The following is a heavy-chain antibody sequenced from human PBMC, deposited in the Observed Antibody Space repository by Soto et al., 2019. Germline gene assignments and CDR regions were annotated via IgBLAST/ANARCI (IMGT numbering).Heavy chain of an antibody. CDR3: ARDLDNWNDAPNWFDP. D-gene: IGHD1-20*01. CDR2: IYYSGST. V-gene: IGHV4-59*01. J-gene: IGHJ5*02. CDR1: GGSISSYY. Sequence: SETLSLTCTVSGGSISSYYWSWIRQPPGKGLEWIGYIYYSGSTNYNPSLKSRVTISVDTSKNQFSLKLSSVTAADTAVYYCARDLDNWNDAPNWFDPWGQGTLVTVSS.